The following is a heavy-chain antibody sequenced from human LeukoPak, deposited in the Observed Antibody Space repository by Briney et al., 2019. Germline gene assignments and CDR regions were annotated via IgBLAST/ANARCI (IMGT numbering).Heavy chain of an antibody. V-gene: IGHV4-4*07. CDR2: IYTSGST. J-gene: IGHJ6*03. Sequence: PSETLSLPCSVSGDSISNYYWSWIRQSAGKGLEWIGRIYTSGSTNYNPSLKSRVTISVDTSKNQFSLKLSSVTAADTAVYYCAGDFSSRSYYGYYYYYMDVWGKGTTVTVSS. D-gene: IGHD1-26*01. CDR3: AGDFSSRSYYGYYYYYMDV. CDR1: GDSISNYY.